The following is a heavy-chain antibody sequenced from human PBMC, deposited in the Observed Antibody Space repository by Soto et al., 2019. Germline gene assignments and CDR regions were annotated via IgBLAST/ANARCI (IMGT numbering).Heavy chain of an antibody. J-gene: IGHJ6*01. CDR2: INPNSGGT. V-gene: IGHV1-2*04. CDR3: ARSRAGQDGGYYYSYGMDV. CDR1: GYTFTGYY. Sequence: ASVKVSCKASGYTFTGYYMHWVRQAPGQGLEWMGWINPNSGGTNYAQKLQGWVTMTRDTSISTAYMELSRLRSDDTAVYYCARSRAGQDGGYYYSYGMDVWXQGTTVTVSS. D-gene: IGHD6-19*01.